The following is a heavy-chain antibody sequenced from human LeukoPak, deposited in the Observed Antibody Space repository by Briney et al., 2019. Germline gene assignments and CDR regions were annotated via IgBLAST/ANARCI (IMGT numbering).Heavy chain of an antibody. J-gene: IGHJ4*02. CDR3: ASISGSYSVGYFDY. CDR1: VGTFSSYT. Sequence: SVKVSCKASVGTFSSYTISWVRQAPGQGLECMGRIIPILGIANYAQKFQGRVTITADKSTSTDYMSLSSLRSEDTAVYYCASISGSYSVGYFDYWGQGTLVTVSS. CDR2: IIPILGIA. V-gene: IGHV1-69*02. D-gene: IGHD1-26*01.